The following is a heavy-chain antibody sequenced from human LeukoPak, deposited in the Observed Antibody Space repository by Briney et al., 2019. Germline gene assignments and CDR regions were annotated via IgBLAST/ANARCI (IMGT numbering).Heavy chain of an antibody. Sequence: GGSPRLSCAASGFTFSSYGMHWVRQAPGKGLEWVAFIRYDGSNKYYADSVKGRFTISRDNSKNTLYLQMNSLRAEDTAVYYCAKGWGNWNGGGTLDYWGQGTLVTVSS. D-gene: IGHD1-20*01. V-gene: IGHV3-30*02. CDR1: GFTFSSYG. CDR3: AKGWGNWNGGGTLDY. J-gene: IGHJ4*02. CDR2: IRYDGSNK.